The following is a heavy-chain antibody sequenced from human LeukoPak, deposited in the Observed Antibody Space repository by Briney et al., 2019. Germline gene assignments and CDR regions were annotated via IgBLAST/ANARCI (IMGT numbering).Heavy chain of an antibody. CDR1: GFTFSSYG. J-gene: IGHJ4*02. CDR2: ISYDGSNK. D-gene: IGHD3-22*01. CDR3: AKSRNYYDSSGYLDY. V-gene: IGHV3-30*18. Sequence: PGGSLRLSCAASGFTFSSYGMHWVRQAPGKGLEWVAVISYDGSNKYYADSVKGRFTISRDNSKNTLYLQMNSLRAEDTAVYYCAKSRNYYDSSGYLDYWGQGTLVIVSS.